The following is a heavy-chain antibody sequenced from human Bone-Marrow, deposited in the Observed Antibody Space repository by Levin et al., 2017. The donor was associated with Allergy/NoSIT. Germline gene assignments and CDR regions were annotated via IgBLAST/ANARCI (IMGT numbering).Heavy chain of an antibody. CDR3: ATTIFGAPGIDP. CDR1: GYTLTELS. CDR2: FDPEDGET. Sequence: GESLKISCKVSGYTLTELSMHWVRQAPGKGLEWMGGFDPEDGETIYAQKFQGRVTMTEDTSTDTAYMELSSLRSEDTAVYYCATTIFGAPGIDPWGQGTLVTVSS. J-gene: IGHJ5*02. D-gene: IGHD3-3*01. V-gene: IGHV1-24*01.